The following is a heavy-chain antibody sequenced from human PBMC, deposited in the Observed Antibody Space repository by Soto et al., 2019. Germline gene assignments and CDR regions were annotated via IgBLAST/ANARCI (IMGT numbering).Heavy chain of an antibody. V-gene: IGHV4-61*05. J-gene: IGHJ5*02. CDR3: AREYSSSSQGYNWFDP. D-gene: IGHD6-6*01. CDR1: GGSISSSSYY. Sequence: PSETLSLTCTVSGGSISSSSYYWGWIRPPPGKGLEWIGYIYYSGSTNYNPSLKSRVTISVDTSKNQFSLKLSSVTAADTAVYYCAREYSSSSQGYNWFDPWGQGTLVTVSS. CDR2: IYYSGST.